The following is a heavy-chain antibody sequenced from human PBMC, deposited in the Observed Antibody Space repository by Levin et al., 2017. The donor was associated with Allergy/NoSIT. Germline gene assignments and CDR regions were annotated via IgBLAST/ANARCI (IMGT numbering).Heavy chain of an antibody. V-gene: IGHV3-30*18. CDR2: ISYDGSNK. J-gene: IGHJ4*02. Sequence: SGGSLRLSCAASGFTFSSYGMHWVRQAPGKGLEWVAVISYDGSNKYYADSVKGRFTISRDNSKNTLYLQMNSLRAEDTAVYYCAKDEGTGGGRWGQGTLVTVSS. CDR3: AKDEGTGGGR. CDR1: GFTFSSYG. D-gene: IGHD1-1*01.